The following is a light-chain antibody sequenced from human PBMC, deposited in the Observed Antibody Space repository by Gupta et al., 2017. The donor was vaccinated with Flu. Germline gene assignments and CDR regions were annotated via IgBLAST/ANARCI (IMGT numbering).Light chain of an antibody. V-gene: IGLV1-44*01. J-gene: IGLJ1*01. CDR3: AAWDDSLNEGL. CDR2: DND. CDR1: SSNVGSDT. Sequence: QSVLTQPPSVSATPGQKVTISCYGSSSNVGSDTVHWYMQVPGTAPKVVIFDNDKRPSGVPDRFSGSKSGTSASLSISGLQSEDEADYFCAAWDDSLNEGLFGTGTKVTVL.